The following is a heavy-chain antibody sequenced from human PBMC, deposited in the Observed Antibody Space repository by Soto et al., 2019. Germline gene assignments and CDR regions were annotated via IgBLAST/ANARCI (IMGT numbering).Heavy chain of an antibody. CDR3: AKYTRGHYDSSGFYPFQH. CDR2: IIPIFGTA. Sequence: QVQLVQSGAEVKKPGSSVKVSCKASGDTFVSFAISWVRQAPGQGLEWMGGIIPIFGTANYAPKFQGRVTFTADASTSTAYLELSSLRSEDTAVYYCAKYTRGHYDSSGFYPFQHWGQGTLVTVSS. V-gene: IGHV1-69*12. J-gene: IGHJ1*01. CDR1: GDTFVSFA. D-gene: IGHD3-22*01.